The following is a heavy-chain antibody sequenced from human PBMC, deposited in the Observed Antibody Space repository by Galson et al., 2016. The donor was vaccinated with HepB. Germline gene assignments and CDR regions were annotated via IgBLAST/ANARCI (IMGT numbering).Heavy chain of an antibody. J-gene: IGHJ6*03. Sequence: SLRLSCAASGFTFTGYEFNWVRQAPGKGLEWLSYISKSDSPIYYADSVKGRFTISRDNIKKSLFLEMNSLGAGDTGVYYCARVGTWIHQYVYYMDVWGKGTTVTVSS. V-gene: IGHV3-48*03. CDR1: GFTFTGYE. D-gene: IGHD5-18*01. CDR2: ISKSDSPI. CDR3: ARVGTWIHQYVYYMDV.